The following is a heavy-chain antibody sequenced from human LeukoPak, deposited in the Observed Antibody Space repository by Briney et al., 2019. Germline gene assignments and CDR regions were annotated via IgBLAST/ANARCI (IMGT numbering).Heavy chain of an antibody. CDR3: ATIKRGDVYGYFDF. D-gene: IGHD5-18*01. CDR1: GDSISSHY. J-gene: IGHJ4*02. Sequence: SETLSLTCTVSGDSISSHYWGWLRQPPGKGLEWIAYLYGNMRTKDNPSLKGRVTLSADTSKNQHSLMLSSVTAADTAVYYCATIKRGDVYGYFDFWGQGILVTVSS. CDR2: LYGNMRT. V-gene: IGHV4-59*11.